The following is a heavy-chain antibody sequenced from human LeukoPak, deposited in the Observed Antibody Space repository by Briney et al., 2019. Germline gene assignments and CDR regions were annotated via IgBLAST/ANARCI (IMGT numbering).Heavy chain of an antibody. J-gene: IGHJ6*03. CDR3: AREYLAYYYYYMDV. D-gene: IGHD3-10*01. CDR2: ISAYNGNT. V-gene: IGHV1-18*01. Sequence: ASVKVSCKASGYTFTSYGISWVRQAPGQGLEWMGWISAYNGNTNYAQKLQGRVTMTTDISTSTAYMELRSLRSDDTAVYYCAREYLAYYYYYMDVWGKGTTVTVSS. CDR1: GYTFTSYG.